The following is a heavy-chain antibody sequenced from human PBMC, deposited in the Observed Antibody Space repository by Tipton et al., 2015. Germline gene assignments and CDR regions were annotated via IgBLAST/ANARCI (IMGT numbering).Heavy chain of an antibody. J-gene: IGHJ3*02. CDR2: IYPGDSHT. D-gene: IGHD3-22*01. Sequence: QLVQSGAEVKKPGESLKISCKGSGYSFSNYWIGWVRQMPGKGLEWMGIIYPGDSHTRYNPSFQGQVTISADKSISTAYLHWSSLKASDTAMYYCARHVSFYYDTHGYDALDIWAQGTRVTVSS. CDR1: GYSFSNYW. CDR3: ARHVSFYYDTHGYDALDI. V-gene: IGHV5-51*01.